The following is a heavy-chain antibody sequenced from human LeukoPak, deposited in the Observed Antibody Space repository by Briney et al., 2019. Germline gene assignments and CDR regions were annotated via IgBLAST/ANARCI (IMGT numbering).Heavy chain of an antibody. CDR1: GFTFSIYG. J-gene: IGHJ4*02. CDR3: AREGRSSSTFDY. CDR2: ISGSGGTT. Sequence: GGSLRLSCAASGFTFSIYGMSWVRQAPGKGLEWVSAISGSGGTTYYADSVKGRFTISRDNAKNSLYLQMNSLRAEDTAVYYCAREGRSSSTFDYWGQGTLVTVSS. D-gene: IGHD6-13*01. V-gene: IGHV3-23*01.